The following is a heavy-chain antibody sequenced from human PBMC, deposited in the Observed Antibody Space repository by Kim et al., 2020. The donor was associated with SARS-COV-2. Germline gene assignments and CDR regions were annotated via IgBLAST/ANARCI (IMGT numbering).Heavy chain of an antibody. D-gene: IGHD6-25*01. J-gene: IGHJ4*02. V-gene: IGHV3-33*01. CDR3: ARCPGVAAWPDF. CDR2: IWYDGSNK. Sequence: GGSLRLSCAASGFDFSSYGMHWVRQAPGKGLEWVGIIWYDGSNKHYADSVKGRFTISRDNSKNTLYLQMNSLRAEDTAVYYCARCPGVAAWPDFWGQGTLVTVSS. CDR1: GFDFSSYG.